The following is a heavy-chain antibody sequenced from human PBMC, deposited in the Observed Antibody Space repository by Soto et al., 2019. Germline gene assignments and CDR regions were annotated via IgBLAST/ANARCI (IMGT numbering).Heavy chain of an antibody. CDR2: INQHGNEK. Sequence: EVLLVESGGGLVQPGGSLRLSCAASGLTFSAYWMNWVRQAPGKGLEWVANINQHGNEKNYLASVQGRFSISRDNAKNSVYLEMHRLRAEDTALYYCVASRGWIFDSWGQGTLVSVSS. V-gene: IGHV3-7*03. CDR1: GLTFSAYW. D-gene: IGHD6-19*01. J-gene: IGHJ4*02. CDR3: VASRGWIFDS.